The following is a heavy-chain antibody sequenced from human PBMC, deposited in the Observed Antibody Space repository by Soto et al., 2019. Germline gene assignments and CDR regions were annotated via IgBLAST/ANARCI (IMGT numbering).Heavy chain of an antibody. CDR2: IYYSGST. D-gene: IGHD3-16*02. CDR1: GGSISSYY. CDR3: ARAKYDYIWGSYRFDY. V-gene: IGHV4-59*01. Sequence: PSETLSLTCTVSGGSISSYYWSWIRQPPGKGLEWIGYIYYSGSTNYNPSIKSRVTISVDTSKNQFSLKLSSVTNADTAVYYCARAKYDYIWGSYRFDYWGQGTLVTVSS. J-gene: IGHJ4*02.